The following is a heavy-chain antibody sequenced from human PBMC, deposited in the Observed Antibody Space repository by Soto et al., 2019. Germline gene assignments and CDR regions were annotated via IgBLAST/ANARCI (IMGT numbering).Heavy chain of an antibody. J-gene: IGHJ5*02. D-gene: IGHD3-10*01. CDR2: IDGSGGLT. Sequence: QLLQSGGGLVQPGGSLTLSCAASGFTFGTTDMSWVRQAPGEGLEWVSTIDGSGGLTYYADSVKGRFTISRDNSRNTVYLQMNSLRGDDTALYYCVKNSGWFKTWGPGALVTVSS. V-gene: IGHV3-23*01. CDR1: GFTFGTTD. CDR3: VKNSGWFKT.